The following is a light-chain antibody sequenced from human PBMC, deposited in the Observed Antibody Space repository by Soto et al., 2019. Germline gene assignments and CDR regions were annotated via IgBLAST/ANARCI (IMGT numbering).Light chain of an antibody. CDR2: GNS. V-gene: IGLV1-40*01. CDR3: QSYGSGLSGFYV. Sequence: QSVLTQPPSVSGAPGQRVTISCTGSSSNIGAGYDVHWYQQLPGTAPKLLIYGNSNRPSGVPDRFSGSKSGTSASLAITGLQAEEEADYYSQSYGSGLSGFYVSGTGTKLTVL. J-gene: IGLJ1*01. CDR1: SSNIGAGYD.